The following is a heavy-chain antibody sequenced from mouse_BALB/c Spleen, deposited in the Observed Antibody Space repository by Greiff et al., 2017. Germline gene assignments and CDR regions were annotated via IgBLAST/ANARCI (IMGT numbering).Heavy chain of an antibody. J-gene: IGHJ4*01. CDR2: ILPGSGST. V-gene: IGHV1-9*01. D-gene: IGHD1-1*01. Sequence: QVQLKQSGAELMKPGASVKISCKATGYTFSSYWIEWVKQRPGHGLEWIGEILPGSGSTNYNEKFKGKATFTADTSSNTAYMQLSSLTSEDSAVYYCARYYYGSSYYYAMDYWGQGTSVTVSS. CDR1: GYTFSSYW. CDR3: ARYYYGSSYYYAMDY.